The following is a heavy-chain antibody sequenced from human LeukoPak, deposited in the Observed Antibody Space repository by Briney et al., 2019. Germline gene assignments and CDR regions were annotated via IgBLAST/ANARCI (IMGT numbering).Heavy chain of an antibody. V-gene: IGHV4-59*01. D-gene: IGHD4-23*01. CDR2: IYYSGST. J-gene: IGHJ4*02. Sequence: SETLSLTCTVSGGSISSYYWSWIRQPPGKGLEWIGYIYYSGSTNYNPSLKSRVTISVDTSKDQFSLKLSSVTAADTAVYYCARGLDYGGNLDYWGQGTLVTVSS. CDR1: GGSISSYY. CDR3: ARGLDYGGNLDY.